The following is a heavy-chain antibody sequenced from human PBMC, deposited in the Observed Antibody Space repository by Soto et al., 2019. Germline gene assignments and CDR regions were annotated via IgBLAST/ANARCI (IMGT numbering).Heavy chain of an antibody. CDR2: ISSSGSTI. CDR1: GFTFSDYY. Sequence: PGGSLRLSCAASGFTFSDYYMSWIRQAPGKGQEKVSYISSSGSTIYYADSVKGRFTISRDNAKNSLYLQMNSLRAEDTAVYYCARRWMKDGGVIEYYYYYYMDVWGKGTTVTVSS. J-gene: IGHJ6*03. D-gene: IGHD3-16*01. V-gene: IGHV3-11*01. CDR3: ARRWMKDGGVIEYYYYYYMDV.